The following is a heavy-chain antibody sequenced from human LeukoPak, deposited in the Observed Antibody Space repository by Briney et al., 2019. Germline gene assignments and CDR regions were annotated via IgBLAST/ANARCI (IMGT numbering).Heavy chain of an antibody. V-gene: IGHV3-23*01. J-gene: IGHJ4*02. CDR3: AREGTSSTYFDY. Sequence: GGSLRLSCTASGFTFSSYDMTWVRQTPGKGLEWVALISRSGGTTYYADSVKGRFTISRDNSKNTLYLQMNSLRAEDTAVYYCAREGTSSTYFDYWGQGTLVTVSS. D-gene: IGHD3/OR15-3a*01. CDR2: ISRSGGTT. CDR1: GFTFSSYD.